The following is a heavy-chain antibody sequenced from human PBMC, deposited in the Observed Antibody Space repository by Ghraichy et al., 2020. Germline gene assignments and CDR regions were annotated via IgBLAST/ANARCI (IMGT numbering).Heavy chain of an antibody. J-gene: IGHJ3*02. Sequence: GSLRLSCAASGFTFSSYAMSWVRQAPGKGLEWVSAISGSGGSTYYADSVKGRFTISRDNSKNTLYLQMNSLRAEDTAVYYCAKVFYYYDSSGYPNRDAFDIWGQGTMVTVSS. CDR3: AKVFYYYDSSGYPNRDAFDI. V-gene: IGHV3-23*01. D-gene: IGHD3-22*01. CDR1: GFTFSSYA. CDR2: ISGSGGST.